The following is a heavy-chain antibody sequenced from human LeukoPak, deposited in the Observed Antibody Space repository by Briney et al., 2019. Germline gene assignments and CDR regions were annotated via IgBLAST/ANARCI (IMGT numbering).Heavy chain of an antibody. D-gene: IGHD1-7*01. V-gene: IGHV3-30*02. CDR2: IRYDGSNK. CDR3: AKDLRNWNYRGIDAFDI. Sequence: GGSLRLSCAASGFTFSSYSMNWVRQAPGKGLEWVAFIRYDGSNKYYADSVKGRFTISRDNSKNTLYLQMNSLRAEDTAVYYCAKDLRNWNYRGIDAFDIWGQGTMVTVSS. CDR1: GFTFSSYS. J-gene: IGHJ3*02.